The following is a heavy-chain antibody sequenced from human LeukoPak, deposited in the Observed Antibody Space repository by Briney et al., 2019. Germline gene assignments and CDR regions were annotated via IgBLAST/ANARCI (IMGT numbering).Heavy chain of an antibody. Sequence: PGRSLRLFCAASGFTFSNYGMHWVRQAPGKGLEWVAVIWYDGSNKYYADSVKGRFTISRDNSKNTLYLQMNSLRAEDTAVYYCVRDSAAAGTFIDYWGEGTLATVSS. J-gene: IGHJ4*01. CDR3: VRDSAAAGTFIDY. V-gene: IGHV3-33*01. CDR2: IWYDGSNK. CDR1: GFTFSNYG. D-gene: IGHD6-13*01.